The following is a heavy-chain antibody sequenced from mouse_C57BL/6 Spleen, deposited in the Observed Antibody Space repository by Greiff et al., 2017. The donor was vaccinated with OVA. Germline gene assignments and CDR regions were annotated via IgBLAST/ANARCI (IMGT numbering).Heavy chain of an antibody. D-gene: IGHD1-1*01. CDR2: IYPGNSDT. CDR1: GYTFTSYW. Sequence: VQLQQSGTVLARPGASVKMSCKTSGYTFTSYWMNWVKQRPGQGLEWIGAIYPGNSDTSYNQKFKGKAKLTAVTSASTAYMELSSLTNEDSAVYYCTRGDYYGSSYRAWFAYWGQGTLVTVSA. CDR3: TRGDYYGSSYRAWFAY. V-gene: IGHV1-5*01. J-gene: IGHJ3*01.